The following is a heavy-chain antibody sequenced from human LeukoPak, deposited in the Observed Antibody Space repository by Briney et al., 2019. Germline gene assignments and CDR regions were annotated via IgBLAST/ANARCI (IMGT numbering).Heavy chain of an antibody. CDR2: IYSGGST. J-gene: IGHJ3*02. D-gene: IGHD5-12*01. Sequence: PSETLSLTCTVSGGSISSSSYYWDWIRQSPGKGLEWIGNIYSGGSTYYTPSLKSRVTISVDTSKNQFSLKLSSVIAADTAIYFCARHSRSGSGGYENAFDIWGQGTMVTVSS. CDR1: GGSISSSSYY. CDR3: ARHSRSGSGGYENAFDI. V-gene: IGHV4-39*01.